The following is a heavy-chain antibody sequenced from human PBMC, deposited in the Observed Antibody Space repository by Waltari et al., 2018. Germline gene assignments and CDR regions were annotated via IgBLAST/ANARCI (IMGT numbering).Heavy chain of an antibody. V-gene: IGHV4-34*02. D-gene: IGHD5-12*01. Sequence: QVQLQQWGAGLLKPSETLSLTCGVSGGSFSDFYWTWIRQSPRNGLQWIGEFSHSGGTNYHPSLKRRVTISVDTSKNQFSLNLTSVTAADTAVYYCARGGRVATMRLWRPFDFWGQGTLVTVSS. CDR1: GGSFSDFY. CDR3: ARGGRVATMRLWRPFDF. CDR2: FSHSGGT. J-gene: IGHJ5*01.